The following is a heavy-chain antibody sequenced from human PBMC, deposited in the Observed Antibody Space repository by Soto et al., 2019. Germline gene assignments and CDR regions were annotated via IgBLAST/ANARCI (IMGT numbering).Heavy chain of an antibody. CDR1: GFSFSGFW. J-gene: IGHJ4*02. CDR3: ARGLYAHLFDY. V-gene: IGHV3-7*04. Sequence: EVQLVDSGGGLVQPGGSLRLSCAASGFSFSGFWMSWVPQAPGKGLEWVANINQDGSEKYYMDSVKGRFTISRDNAKNSLYLQMNSLRAEDTAVYYCARGLYAHLFDYWGQGTLVTVSS. CDR2: INQDGSEK. D-gene: IGHD2-8*01.